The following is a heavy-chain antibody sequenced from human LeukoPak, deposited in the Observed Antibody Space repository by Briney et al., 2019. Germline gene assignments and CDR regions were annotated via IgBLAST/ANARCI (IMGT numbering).Heavy chain of an antibody. J-gene: IGHJ4*02. D-gene: IGHD2-2*01. V-gene: IGHV4-34*01. CDR3: ARIGGSTTWYPFDY. CDR2: INHSGST. Sequence: SETLSLTCAVYGGSFSGYYWSWIRQPPGKGLEWIGEINHSGSTNYNPSLKSRVTISVDTSKNQFSLKLSSVTAADTAVYYCARIGGSTTWYPFDYWGQGTLVTVSS. CDR1: GGSFSGYY.